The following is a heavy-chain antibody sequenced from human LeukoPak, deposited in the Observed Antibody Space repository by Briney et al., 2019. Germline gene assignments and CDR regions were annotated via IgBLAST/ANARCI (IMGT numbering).Heavy chain of an antibody. CDR1: GFTFSIYA. V-gene: IGHV3-48*03. J-gene: IGHJ3*02. CDR2: MSSSGRTI. D-gene: IGHD6-19*01. Sequence: GGSLRLSCGASGFTFSIYAMSWVRQAPGKGLEWVSYMSSSGRTIYYADSVKGRFTISRDNAKNSLYLQMNSLRVEDTAVYYCARDGGIAVAGDAFDIWGQGTMVTVSS. CDR3: ARDGGIAVAGDAFDI.